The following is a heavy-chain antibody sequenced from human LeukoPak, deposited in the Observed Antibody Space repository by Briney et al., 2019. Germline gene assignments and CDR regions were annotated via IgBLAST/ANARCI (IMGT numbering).Heavy chain of an antibody. CDR1: WCSLSTSRVG. D-gene: IGHD3-22*01. CDR2: IYWVDGQ. Sequence: SGPTLVNPTQTLTLTCTVSWCSLSTSRVGVGWVRKRAGKALEWLDLIYWVDGQSHIPAVKSRLHITKDTCKKQVVLTMPNLDPVDTATYYCAHSRGIMYYYDSSGYSFSYDYWGQGPLVTVSS. J-gene: IGHJ4*02. CDR3: AHSRGIMYYYDSSGYSFSYDY. V-gene: IGHV2-5*02.